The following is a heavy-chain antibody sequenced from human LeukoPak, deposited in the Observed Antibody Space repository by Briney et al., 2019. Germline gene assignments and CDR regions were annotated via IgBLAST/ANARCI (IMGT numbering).Heavy chain of an antibody. D-gene: IGHD4-23*01. J-gene: IGHJ3*02. CDR1: GFTFSSYA. V-gene: IGHV3-23*01. CDR2: ISGSGGST. Sequence: PGGSLRLFCAASGFTFSSYAMSWVRRAPGKGLEWVSAISGSGGSTYYADSVKGRFTISRDNSKNTLYLQMNSLRAEDTAVYYCARERGGSTVVTLWDAFDIWGQGTMVTVSS. CDR3: ARERGGSTVVTLWDAFDI.